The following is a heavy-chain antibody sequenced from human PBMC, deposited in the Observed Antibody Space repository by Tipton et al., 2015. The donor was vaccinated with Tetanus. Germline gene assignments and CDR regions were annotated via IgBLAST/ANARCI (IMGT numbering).Heavy chain of an antibody. CDR3: VRLWGYYYDSSGYPDY. J-gene: IGHJ4*02. Sequence: TLSLTCNVPGAAISSSGYYWGWFRQPPGKGLEWTGDIYYTGNTNYNPSLRSRITMSVDRSNNQVFLKLNSVTAADSAVYYCVRLWGYYYDSSGYPDYWGQGALVTVSS. V-gene: IGHV4-61*05. CDR1: GAAISSSGYY. CDR2: IYYTGNT. D-gene: IGHD3-22*01.